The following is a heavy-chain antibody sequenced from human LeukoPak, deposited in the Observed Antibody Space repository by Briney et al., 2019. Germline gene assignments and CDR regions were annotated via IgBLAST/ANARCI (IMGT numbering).Heavy chain of an antibody. CDR2: ISYIGTT. V-gene: IGHV4-59*11. D-gene: IGHD4-17*01. Sequence: SETLSLTCAVSGDSFSSHYWTWIRQPPGRGLEWVGYISYIGTTNYNPSLKSRVTISIDTSKNQFSLKLSSVTTADTAVYYCARDLVTVTKGFDIWGLGTMVSVSS. CDR3: ARDLVTVTKGFDI. CDR1: GDSFSSHY. J-gene: IGHJ3*02.